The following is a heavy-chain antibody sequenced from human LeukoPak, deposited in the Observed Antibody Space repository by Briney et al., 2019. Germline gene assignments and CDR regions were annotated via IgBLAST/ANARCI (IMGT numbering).Heavy chain of an antibody. D-gene: IGHD1-26*01. CDR3: AGEGAADAFDI. Sequence: GGSLRLSCGASDFSFSNYGMHWVRQAPGKGLDLVAFIRYDGRNKYYADSVKGRFTISRDNSKNTLYLQMNSLRAEDTAVYYCAGEGAADAFDIWGQGTMVTVSS. CDR2: IRYDGRNK. J-gene: IGHJ3*02. V-gene: IGHV3-30*02. CDR1: DFSFSNYG.